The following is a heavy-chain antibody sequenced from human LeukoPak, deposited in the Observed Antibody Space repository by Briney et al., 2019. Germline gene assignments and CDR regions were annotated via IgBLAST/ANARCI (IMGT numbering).Heavy chain of an antibody. J-gene: IGHJ4*02. CDR3: AKDLYGDYGPFDY. CDR1: GFTFSSYG. D-gene: IGHD4-17*01. V-gene: IGHV3-30*18. CDR2: ISYDGSNK. Sequence: GGSLRLSCAASGFTFSSYGIHWVRQAPGKGLEWVAVISYDGSNKYYADSVKGRFTISRNNPKNTLYLQMNSLRVEDTAVYYCAKDLYGDYGPFDYWGQGTLVTVSS.